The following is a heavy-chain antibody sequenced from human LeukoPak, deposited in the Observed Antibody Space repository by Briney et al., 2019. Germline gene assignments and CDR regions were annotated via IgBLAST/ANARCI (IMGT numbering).Heavy chain of an antibody. Sequence: ASVKVSCKASGYTFTRNYIHWVRQAPGQGLEWMGIINPSGGNTSYAQKFQGRVTMTRDTSTSTVYMELSSLRSEDTAIYYCARADHYSGYDSIRTHFDYWGQGTLVTVSS. CDR3: ARADHYSGYDSIRTHFDY. D-gene: IGHD5-12*01. V-gene: IGHV1-46*01. CDR1: GYTFTRNY. CDR2: INPSGGNT. J-gene: IGHJ4*02.